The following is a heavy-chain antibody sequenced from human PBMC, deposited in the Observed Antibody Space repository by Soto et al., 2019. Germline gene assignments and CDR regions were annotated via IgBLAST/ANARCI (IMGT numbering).Heavy chain of an antibody. CDR3: ARDRGNTMVRGVIITSVGYYYGMDV. Sequence: SVKVSFNACGGPLSSYTISLVRQAPGQGLEWMGGMIPIFGTANYAQKFQGRVTITADESTSTAYMELSSLRSEDTAVYYCARDRGNTMVRGVIITSVGYYYGMDVWGQGTTVTVSS. CDR1: GGPLSSYT. CDR2: MIPIFGTA. J-gene: IGHJ6*01. D-gene: IGHD3-10*01. V-gene: IGHV1-69*13.